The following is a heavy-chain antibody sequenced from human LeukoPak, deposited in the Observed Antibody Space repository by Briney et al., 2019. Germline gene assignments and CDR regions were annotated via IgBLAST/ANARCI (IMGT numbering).Heavy chain of an antibody. J-gene: IGHJ3*02. Sequence: KPGGSLRLSCAASGFPFSDYYMSWIRQAPGKGLEWVSYISSSGSTIYYADSVKGRFTISRDNAKNSLYLQMNSLRAEDTAVYYCARGTPQRPLDAFDIWGQGTMVTVSS. D-gene: IGHD1-1*01. CDR2: ISSSGSTI. CDR1: GFPFSDYY. CDR3: ARGTPQRPLDAFDI. V-gene: IGHV3-11*01.